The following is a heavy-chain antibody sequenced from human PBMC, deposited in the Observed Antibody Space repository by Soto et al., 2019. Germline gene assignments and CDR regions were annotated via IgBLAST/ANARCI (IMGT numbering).Heavy chain of an antibody. CDR3: AKDGGHGSRMRICGMDV. Sequence: ASVKVSCKASGYTFTLYGISWLRQAPGQGLEWMGWISAYNGNTIYAQKVQGRVSMTTDTSTSTAYMELRSLRSDDTAVYYCAKDGGHGSRMRICGMDVWGQGTRVTVSS. CDR1: GYTFTLYG. J-gene: IGHJ6*02. D-gene: IGHD2-15*01. V-gene: IGHV1-18*01. CDR2: ISAYNGNT.